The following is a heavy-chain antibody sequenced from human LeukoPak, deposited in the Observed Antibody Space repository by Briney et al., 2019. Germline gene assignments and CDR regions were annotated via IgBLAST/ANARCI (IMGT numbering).Heavy chain of an antibody. Sequence: GGSLRLSCAPSGSTLSSYWMSWVRQAQGKGLAWVANINEDGSEPYYVDSGKGRFTSSRDNAKNSLYLQMNSLRAEDTAVYYCSRAPDVGTVDLWGEGTVVTVSS. J-gene: IGHJ5*02. D-gene: IGHD4-17*01. V-gene: IGHV3-7*05. CDR2: INEDGSEP. CDR3: SRAPDVGTVDL. CDR1: GSTLSSYW.